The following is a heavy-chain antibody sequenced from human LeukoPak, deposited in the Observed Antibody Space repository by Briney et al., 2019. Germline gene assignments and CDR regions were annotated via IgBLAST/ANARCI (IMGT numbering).Heavy chain of an antibody. V-gene: IGHV1-18*04. D-gene: IGHD3-9*01. Sequence: ASVKVSCKASGYTFTSYGISWVRQAPGQGLEWMGWISAYNGNTNYAQKLQGRVTMTTDTSTSTAYMELRSLRPDDTAVYYGARDSRLRYFDWLPLDYWGQGTLVTVSS. CDR1: GYTFTSYG. CDR3: ARDSRLRYFDWLPLDY. CDR2: ISAYNGNT. J-gene: IGHJ4*02.